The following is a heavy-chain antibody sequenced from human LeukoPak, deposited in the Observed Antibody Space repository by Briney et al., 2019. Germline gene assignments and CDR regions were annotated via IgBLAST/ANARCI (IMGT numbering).Heavy chain of an antibody. D-gene: IGHD3-10*01. CDR2: IKEDESEK. V-gene: IGHV3-7*01. CDR1: GFTLSSSW. J-gene: IGHJ5*02. Sequence: GGSLRLSCAASGFTLSSSWMSWVRQAPGKGLQWVANIKEDESEKDYVDSVKGRFTISRDNSKNTLYLQMNSLRAEDTAVYYCAKMDIYYGSGSYGPLDPWGQGTLVTVSS. CDR3: AKMDIYYGSGSYGPLDP.